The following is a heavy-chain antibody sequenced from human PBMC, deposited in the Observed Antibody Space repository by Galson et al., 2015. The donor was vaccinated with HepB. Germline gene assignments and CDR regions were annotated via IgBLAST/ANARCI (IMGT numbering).Heavy chain of an antibody. Sequence: SLRLSCAASGFTFSSYSMNWVRQAPGKGLEWVSYISSSSSTIYYADSVKGRFTISRDNAKNSLYLQMNSLRAEDTAVYYCASGYCSGGSCHYDYFDYWGQGTLVTVSS. CDR1: GFTFSSYS. D-gene: IGHD2-15*01. J-gene: IGHJ4*02. CDR2: ISSSSSTI. V-gene: IGHV3-48*01. CDR3: ASGYCSGGSCHYDYFDY.